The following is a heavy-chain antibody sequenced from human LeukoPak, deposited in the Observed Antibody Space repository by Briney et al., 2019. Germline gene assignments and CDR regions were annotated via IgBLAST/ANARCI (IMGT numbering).Heavy chain of an antibody. Sequence: GASVKVSCKASGYTFTSYGISCVRQAPGQGLEWMGWISAYNGNTNYAQKLQGSVTMTTDTSTSTAYMELRSLRSDDTAVYYCARRIAYCSGGSCYSAPYYYYYMDVWGKGTTVTVSS. CDR2: ISAYNGNT. D-gene: IGHD2-15*01. J-gene: IGHJ6*03. CDR1: GYTFTSYG. CDR3: ARRIAYCSGGSCYSAPYYYYYMDV. V-gene: IGHV1-18*01.